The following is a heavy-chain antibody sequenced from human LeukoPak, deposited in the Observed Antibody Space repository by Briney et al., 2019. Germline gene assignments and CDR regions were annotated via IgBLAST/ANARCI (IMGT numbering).Heavy chain of an antibody. CDR2: ISISGGTT. CDR1: GFTFSNSA. D-gene: IGHD2-2*01. V-gene: IGHV3-23*01. Sequence: SGGSLRLSCEVSGFTFSNSAMSWVRQAPGKGLEWVSGISISGGTTYYAASVKGRFTISRDNSKNTVYLQLNSLRAEDTAVYCCAKEEVPNDYWGQGTLVTVSS. J-gene: IGHJ4*02. CDR3: AKEEVPNDY.